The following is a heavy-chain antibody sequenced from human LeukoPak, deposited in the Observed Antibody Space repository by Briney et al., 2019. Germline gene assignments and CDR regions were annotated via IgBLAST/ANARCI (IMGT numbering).Heavy chain of an antibody. V-gene: IGHV4-4*07. CDR3: ARMPPVRGVRNFYFYYYVDV. CDR2: IHTSGTT. Sequence: SETLSLTCTVSGASLDGYYWSWIRQPAGQSPEWIGRIHTSGTTNYNPAFKSRVIMSVDTSDKQFSLNVSSVTAADTAVYDCARMPPVRGVRNFYFYYYVDVWGRGTTVTVS. J-gene: IGHJ6*03. D-gene: IGHD3-10*01. CDR1: GASLDGYY.